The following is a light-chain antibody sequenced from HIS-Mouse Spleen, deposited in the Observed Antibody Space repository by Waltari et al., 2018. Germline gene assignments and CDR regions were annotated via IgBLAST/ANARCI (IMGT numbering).Light chain of an antibody. V-gene: IGLV2-8*01. Sequence: QSALTQPPSASGSPGQSVTISCTGTSSDVGGSNYVSWYQQHPGKAPKLMIYEVSKRPSGVPDRFSGSKSGNTASLTVSGLQAEDEADYYCQVWDSSSDHWVFGGGTKLTVL. CDR2: EVS. J-gene: IGLJ3*02. CDR1: SSDVGGSNY. CDR3: QVWDSSSDHWV.